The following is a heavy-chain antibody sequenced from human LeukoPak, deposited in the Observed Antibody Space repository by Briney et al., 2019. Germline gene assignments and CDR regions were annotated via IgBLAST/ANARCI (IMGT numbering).Heavy chain of an antibody. Sequence: PSETLSLTCTVSGGSISSYYWSWIRQPPGKGLEWIGYIYYSGSTNYNPSLKSRVTISVDTSKNQFSLKLSSVTAADTAVYYCAGGGDYAYWGQGTLVTVSS. V-gene: IGHV4-59*01. CDR2: IYYSGST. CDR3: AGGGDYAY. J-gene: IGHJ4*02. CDR1: GGSISSYY. D-gene: IGHD4-17*01.